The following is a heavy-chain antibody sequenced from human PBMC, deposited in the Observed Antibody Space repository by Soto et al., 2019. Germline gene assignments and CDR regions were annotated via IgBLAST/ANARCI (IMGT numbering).Heavy chain of an antibody. J-gene: IGHJ4*02. CDR2: MNPDNGNT. V-gene: IGHV1-8*01. D-gene: IGHD3-3*01. Sequence: QVQLVQSGADVKKPGASVKVSCKAYGYTFSTYEINWVRRAAGQGLEWMRRMNPDNGNTGYAQKFQDRVTMTRNNSISTADMELSSLRSDDTAVYYCAIGPRESGEWLLFDYCGQGALVTVSS. CDR3: AIGPRESGEWLLFDY. CDR1: GYTFSTYE.